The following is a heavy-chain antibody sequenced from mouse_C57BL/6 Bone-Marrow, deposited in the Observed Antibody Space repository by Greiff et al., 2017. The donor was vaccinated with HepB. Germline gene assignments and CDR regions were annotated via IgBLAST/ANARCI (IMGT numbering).Heavy chain of an antibody. D-gene: IGHD2-4*01. CDR3: AIPIPIYYDYGYYAMDY. CDR2: IDPNSGGT. CDR1: GYTFTSYW. V-gene: IGHV1-72*01. Sequence: QVQLQQPGAELVKPGASVKLSCKASGYTFTSYWMHWVKQRPGRGLEWIGRIDPNSGGTKYNEKFKSKATLTVDKPSSTAYMQLSSLTSEDTAVYYCAIPIPIYYDYGYYAMDYWGQGTSVTVSS. J-gene: IGHJ4*01.